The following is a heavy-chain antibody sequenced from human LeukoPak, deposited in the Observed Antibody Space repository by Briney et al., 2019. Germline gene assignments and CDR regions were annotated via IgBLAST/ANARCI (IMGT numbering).Heavy chain of an antibody. J-gene: IGHJ6*04. Sequence: GGSLRLSCVVSGFTFSSFEMNWVRQAPGKGLEWVSYISSSGSTIYYADSVKGRFTISRDNAKNSLYLQMNSLRAEDTAVYYCAELGITMIGGVWGKGTTVTISS. D-gene: IGHD3-10*02. CDR2: ISSSGSTI. CDR3: AELGITMIGGV. CDR1: GFTFSSFE. V-gene: IGHV3-48*03.